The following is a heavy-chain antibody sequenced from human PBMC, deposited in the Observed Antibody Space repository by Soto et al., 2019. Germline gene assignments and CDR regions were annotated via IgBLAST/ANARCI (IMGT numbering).Heavy chain of an antibody. Sequence: TLSLTCTVSGGSISSGDYYWSWIRQPPGKGLEWIGYIYYSGSTYYNPSLKSRVTISVDTSKNQFSLKLSSVTAADTAVYYCASGIAAAGTPFDYWGQGTLVTVSS. D-gene: IGHD6-13*01. V-gene: IGHV4-30-4*01. CDR3: ASGIAAAGTPFDY. CDR2: IYYSGST. CDR1: GGSISSGDYY. J-gene: IGHJ4*02.